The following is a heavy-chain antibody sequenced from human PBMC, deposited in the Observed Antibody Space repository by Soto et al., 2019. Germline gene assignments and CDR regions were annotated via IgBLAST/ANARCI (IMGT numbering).Heavy chain of an antibody. Sequence: QVQLVESGGGVVQPGRSLRLSCAASGFTFSTHVMHWVRQAPGKGLEWVSVIPYDGSDNYYADSVKGRFTSFRDNSKGTLWLQMDSLRAEDTAVYYCARQPYLPSSGWYHFDYWGQGTLVTVSS. CDR2: IPYDGSDN. D-gene: IGHD6-19*01. J-gene: IGHJ4*02. V-gene: IGHV3-30-3*01. CDR3: ARQPYLPSSGWYHFDY. CDR1: GFTFSTHV.